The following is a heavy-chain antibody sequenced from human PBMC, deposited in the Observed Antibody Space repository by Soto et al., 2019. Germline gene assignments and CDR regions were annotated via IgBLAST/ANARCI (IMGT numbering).Heavy chain of an antibody. D-gene: IGHD5-12*01. V-gene: IGHV4-59*08. Sequence: PSETLSLTCTVSGDSMSSHYWNWIRQPPGKGLEWIGYIYYSGSTNYNPSLKSRVTISVDTSKNQFSLKLSSVTAADTAVYYCARLGDGYNFGYYGMDVWGQGTTVTVSS. CDR1: GDSMSSHY. CDR3: ARLGDGYNFGYYGMDV. CDR2: IYYSGST. J-gene: IGHJ6*02.